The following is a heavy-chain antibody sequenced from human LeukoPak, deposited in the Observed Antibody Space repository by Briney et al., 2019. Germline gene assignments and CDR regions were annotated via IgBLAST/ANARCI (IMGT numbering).Heavy chain of an antibody. J-gene: IGHJ2*01. CDR2: INPNSGDT. D-gene: IGHD4-17*01. V-gene: IGHV1-2*06. Sequence: WASLKVSCKASGYTFTGYYMHWVRQAPGQGLEWMGRINPNSGDTNYARKFQGRVTMTRDTSISTAYMDLSTLRSDDTAVYYCARTYGDYSYWYFDLWGRGTLVTVSS. CDR1: GYTFTGYY. CDR3: ARTYGDYSYWYFDL.